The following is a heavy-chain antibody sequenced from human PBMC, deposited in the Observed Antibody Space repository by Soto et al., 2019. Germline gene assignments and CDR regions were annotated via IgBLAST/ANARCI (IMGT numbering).Heavy chain of an antibody. D-gene: IGHD6-19*01. CDR2: IHYSGST. V-gene: IGHV4-39*01. CDR1: GDSISDTIYY. Sequence: PSETLSLTCRVPGDSISDTIYYWGWIRQAPGKGLEWIGSIHYSGSTQFHPSLKTRVTISVDTSKNEFSLRLRSVTAADTAVYYCARQLKAVADAMAYWGQGIPVTVSS. J-gene: IGHJ4*02. CDR3: ARQLKAVADAMAY.